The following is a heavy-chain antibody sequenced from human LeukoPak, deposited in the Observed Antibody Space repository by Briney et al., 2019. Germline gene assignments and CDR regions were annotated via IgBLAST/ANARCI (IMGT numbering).Heavy chain of an antibody. J-gene: IGHJ4*02. V-gene: IGHV3-23*03. CDR2: IYSGGST. D-gene: IGHD4-23*01. CDR1: GFTFSSYA. Sequence: GGSLRLSCAASGFTFSSYAMSWVRQAPGKGLEWVSVIYSGGSTYYADSVKGRFTISRDNSKNTLYLQMNSLRAEDTAVYYCAKKGYGGKSGGAYFDSWGQGTLVTVSS. CDR3: AKKGYGGKSGGAYFDS.